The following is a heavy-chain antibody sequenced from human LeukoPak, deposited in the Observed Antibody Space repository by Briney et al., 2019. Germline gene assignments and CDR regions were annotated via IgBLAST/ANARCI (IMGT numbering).Heavy chain of an antibody. V-gene: IGHV4-4*02. J-gene: IGHJ4*02. D-gene: IGHD3-9*01. Sequence: SGTLSLTCAVSGGSISSSNWWSWVRQPPGKGLEWIGEIYHSGSTNYNPSLKSRVTISVDKSKNQFSLKLSSVTAADTAVYYCASLGLRYFDWLPTYDYWGQGTLVTVSS. CDR1: GGSISSSNW. CDR2: IYHSGST. CDR3: ASLGLRYFDWLPTYDY.